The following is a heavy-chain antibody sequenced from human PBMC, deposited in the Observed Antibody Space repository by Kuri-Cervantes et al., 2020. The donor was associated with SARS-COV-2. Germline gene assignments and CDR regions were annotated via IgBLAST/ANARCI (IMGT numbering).Heavy chain of an antibody. J-gene: IGHJ4*02. CDR2: ISDDGKKR. D-gene: IGHD2-8*01. V-gene: IGHV3-30*04. CDR1: GFAFSRYA. Sequence: GGSLRLSCAGSGFAFSRYAIHCVRQAPGKGLEWVAVISDDGKKRYYADSVKGRFTISRDNAKNSLYLQMNSLRAEDTAVYYCARDPGYCTNGVCYSLTTFDYWGQGTLVTVSS. CDR3: ARDPGYCTNGVCYSLTTFDY.